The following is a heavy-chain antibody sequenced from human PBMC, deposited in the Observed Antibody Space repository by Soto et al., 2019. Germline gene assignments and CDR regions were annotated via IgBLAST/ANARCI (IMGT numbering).Heavy chain of an antibody. CDR2: IIPIFGTA. CDR3: NVGSLSPPGFLRVDY. D-gene: IGHD1-26*01. Sequence: ASVKVSCKASGGTFSSYAISWVRQAPGQGLEWMGGIIPIFGTANYAQKFQGRVTITADKSTSTAYMELSSLRSEDTAVYYCNVGSLSPPGFLRVDYWGQGTLVTVSS. V-gene: IGHV1-69*06. CDR1: GGTFSSYA. J-gene: IGHJ4*02.